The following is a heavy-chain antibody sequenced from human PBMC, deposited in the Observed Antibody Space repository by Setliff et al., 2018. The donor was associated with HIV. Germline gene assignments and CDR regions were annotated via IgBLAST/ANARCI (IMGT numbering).Heavy chain of an antibody. V-gene: IGHV3-30*01. CDR1: GFTFSNFA. CDR2: ISYDGSRI. Sequence: GGSLRLSCVASGFTFSNFAMHWVRQAPGKGLEWVSVISYDGSRIYYVDSVKGRFTISRDNSNNTLYLQLNSLRPEDTAVYYCARDNGGTWYSSETGAEYFQHWGQGTLVTVSS. D-gene: IGHD2-15*01. J-gene: IGHJ1*01. CDR3: ARDNGGTWYSSETGAEYFQH.